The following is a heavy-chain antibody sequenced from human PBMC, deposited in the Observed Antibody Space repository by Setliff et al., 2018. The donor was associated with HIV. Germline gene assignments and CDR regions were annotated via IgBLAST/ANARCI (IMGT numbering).Heavy chain of an antibody. CDR3: TRFSEWSEDY. V-gene: IGHV4-34*01. CDR1: GGSFSGYY. D-gene: IGHD3-3*01. Sequence: SETLSLTCAVYGGSFSGYYWNWIRQPPGKGLEWIGEINHSGSTNYNPSLKSRVTISVDTSKNQFSLKLSSVTAADTAVYYCTRFSEWSEDYWGQGTLVTVSS. J-gene: IGHJ4*02. CDR2: INHSGST.